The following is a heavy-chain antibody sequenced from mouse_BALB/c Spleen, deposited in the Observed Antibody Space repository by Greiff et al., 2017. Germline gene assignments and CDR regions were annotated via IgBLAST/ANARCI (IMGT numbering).Heavy chain of an antibody. CDR3: ARGGAY. CDR1: GFTFSDYF. V-gene: IGHV5-4*02. Sequence: EVKLQESGGGLVKPGGSLKLSCAASGFTFSDYFMYWVRQTPEKRLEWVATISDGGSYTYYPDSVKGRFTISRDNAKNNLYLQMSSLKSEDTAMYYCARGGAYWGQGTLVTVSA. CDR2: ISDGGSYT. J-gene: IGHJ3*01.